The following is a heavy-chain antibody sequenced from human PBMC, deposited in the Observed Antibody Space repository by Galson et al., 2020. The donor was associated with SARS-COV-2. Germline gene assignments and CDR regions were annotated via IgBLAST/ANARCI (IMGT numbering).Heavy chain of an antibody. CDR1: GFTFSSYA. CDR2: ISYDGSNK. J-gene: IGHJ6*02. V-gene: IGHV3-30-3*01. CDR3: AKDDGYYYYYGMDV. Sequence: GGSLRLSCAASGFTFSSYAMHWVRQAPGKGLEWVAVISYDGSNKYYADSVKGRFTISRDNSKNTLYLQMNSLRAEDTAVYYCAKDDGYYYYYGMDVWGQGTTVTVSS.